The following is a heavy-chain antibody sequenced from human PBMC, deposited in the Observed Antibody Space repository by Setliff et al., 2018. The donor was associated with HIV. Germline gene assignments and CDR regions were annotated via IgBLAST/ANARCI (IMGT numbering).Heavy chain of an antibody. CDR2: ISAYNGST. J-gene: IGHJ3*02. D-gene: IGHD3-22*01. CDR1: GYTFTSYI. CDR3: ARSRYDSGGYPDAFDI. Sequence: ASVKVSCKASGYTFTSYIMNWVRQAPGQGLEWMGWISAYNGSTKYAQKFQGRVTMTTDTSTSTAYMELRSLRSDDTAVYYCARSRYDSGGYPDAFDIWGQGTMVTVSS. V-gene: IGHV1-18*01.